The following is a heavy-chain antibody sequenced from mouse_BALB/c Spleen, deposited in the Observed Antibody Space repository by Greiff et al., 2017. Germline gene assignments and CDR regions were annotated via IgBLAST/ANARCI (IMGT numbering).Heavy chain of an antibody. Sequence: QVQLQQSGAELVKPGASVKLSCKASGYTFTSYYMYWVKQRPGQGLEWIGEINPSNGGTNFNEKFKSKATLTVDKSSSTAYMQLSSLTSEDSAVYYGTRSGNYYGSSAPWLAYWGQGTLVTVSA. CDR3: TRSGNYYGSSAPWLAY. V-gene: IGHV1S81*02. CDR1: GYTFTSYY. J-gene: IGHJ3*01. D-gene: IGHD1-1*01. CDR2: INPSNGGT.